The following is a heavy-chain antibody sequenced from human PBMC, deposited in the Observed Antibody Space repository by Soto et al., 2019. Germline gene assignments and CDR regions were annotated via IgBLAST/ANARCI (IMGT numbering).Heavy chain of an antibody. V-gene: IGHV4-30-4*01. D-gene: IGHD1-1*01. CDR1: GDSINNGEYY. J-gene: IGHJ3*02. CDR3: ARDHTLTTGAFDI. Sequence: QVQLQESGPGLLKPSQTLSLTCNVSGDSINNGEYYWSWFRQPPGKGLAWIGYIYYNEVTYYNPSLKRRPTISLETSKNQFSLQLTSVTAADTAVYYCARDHTLTTGAFDIWGPGTMVTVSS. CDR2: IYYNEVT.